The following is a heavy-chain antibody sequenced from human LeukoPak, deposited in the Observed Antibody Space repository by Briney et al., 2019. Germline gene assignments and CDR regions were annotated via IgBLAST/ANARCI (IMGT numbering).Heavy chain of an antibody. Sequence: GGSLRLSCAASGFTFSSYEMNWVRQAPGKGLEWVSYISSSGSTIYYADSVKGRFTVSRDNAKNTLFLQMNSPRAEDTAVYYCVRDLYYRFDFWGQGTLVTVSS. CDR2: ISSSGSTI. D-gene: IGHD3-10*01. CDR1: GFTFSSYE. CDR3: VRDLYYRFDF. V-gene: IGHV3-48*03. J-gene: IGHJ4*02.